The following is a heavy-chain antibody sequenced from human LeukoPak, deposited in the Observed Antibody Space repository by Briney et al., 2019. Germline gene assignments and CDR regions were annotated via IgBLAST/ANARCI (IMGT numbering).Heavy chain of an antibody. CDR3: ARDLPSSGYWYRDAFDI. CDR1: GFSFSNYW. D-gene: IGHD3-22*01. CDR2: AKQDGSET. Sequence: GGSLRLSCAASGFSFSNYWMSWVRQAPGKGLEWVGHAKQDGSETYYVDSVKGRFTVSRDNAKNSLFLQMNSLRVEDAAMYYCARDLPSSGYWYRDAFDIWGRGTMVTVSS. V-gene: IGHV3-7*01. J-gene: IGHJ3*02.